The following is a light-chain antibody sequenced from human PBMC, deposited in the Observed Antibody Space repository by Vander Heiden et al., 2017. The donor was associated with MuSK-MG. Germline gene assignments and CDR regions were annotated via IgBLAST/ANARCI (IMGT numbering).Light chain of an antibody. CDR1: QSISSY. J-gene: IGKJ3*01. Sequence: DIQMTPSPPSLSASVGDRVTITCRASQSISSYLNWYQQKPGKAPKLLIYAASSLQSGVPSRFSGSGSGTDFTLTISSLQPEDFATYYCQQSDSTLFTFGHGTKVDIK. V-gene: IGKV1-39*01. CDR3: QQSDSTLFT. CDR2: AAS.